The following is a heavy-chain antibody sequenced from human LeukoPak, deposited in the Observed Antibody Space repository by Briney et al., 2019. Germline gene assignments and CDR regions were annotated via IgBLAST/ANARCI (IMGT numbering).Heavy chain of an antibody. Sequence: PSETLSLTCAVYGGSFSGYYWSWVRQPPGKGLEWSGEINNSGSTNYNPSLKSRVTISVDTSKNQFSLKLSSVTAADTAVYYCARVVRGYSYGYLYYFDYWGQGTLVTVSS. CDR2: INNSGST. CDR3: ARVVRGYSYGYLYYFDY. CDR1: GGSFSGYY. J-gene: IGHJ4*02. V-gene: IGHV4-34*01. D-gene: IGHD5-18*01.